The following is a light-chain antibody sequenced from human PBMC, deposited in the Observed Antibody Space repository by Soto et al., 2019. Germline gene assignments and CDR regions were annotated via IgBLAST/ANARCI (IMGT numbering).Light chain of an antibody. Sequence: QSVLTQPASVSGSPGQSITISCTGTSSDVGTYKPVSWYQQYPGKAPKVIIYDGTKRPSGVSSRFSGSKSGNTASLTISGLQAEDEADYYCCSFAGSSTSFGGGTKVTV. J-gene: IGLJ3*02. CDR1: SSDVGTYKP. V-gene: IGLV2-23*01. CDR3: CSFAGSSTS. CDR2: DGT.